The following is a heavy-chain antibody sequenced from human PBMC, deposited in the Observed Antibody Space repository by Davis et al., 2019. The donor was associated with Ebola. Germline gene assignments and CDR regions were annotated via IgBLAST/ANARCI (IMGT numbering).Heavy chain of an antibody. J-gene: IGHJ4*02. CDR2: ISSSSSYI. D-gene: IGHD6-6*01. V-gene: IGHV3-21*01. CDR1: GFTFSSNS. Sequence: PGGSLRLSCAASGFTFSSNSMNWVRQAPGKGLEWVSFISSSSSYIYYADSVKGRFTISRDNAKNSLYLQMNSLRAEDTAVYYCARSARRGSFDYWGQGTLVTVSS. CDR3: ARSARRGSFDY.